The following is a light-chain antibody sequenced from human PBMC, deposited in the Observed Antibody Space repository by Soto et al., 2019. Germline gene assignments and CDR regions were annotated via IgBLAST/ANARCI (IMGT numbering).Light chain of an antibody. V-gene: IGKV3-15*01. J-gene: IGKJ1*01. CDR2: GAS. CDR3: QQYNNWPWT. Sequence: EIVMTQSPASLSVSPGERATLSCRASQSVSSNLAWYQQNPGQAPRLLIYGASTRATDIPARFSGSGSGTEFTLSISSLQSEDFAVYYCQQYNNWPWTFGQGTKVDIK. CDR1: QSVSSN.